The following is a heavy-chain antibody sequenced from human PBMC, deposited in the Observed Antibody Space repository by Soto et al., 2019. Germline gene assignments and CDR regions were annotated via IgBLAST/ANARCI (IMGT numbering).Heavy chain of an antibody. CDR1: GGSISNFY. CDR3: ARAPMVLSRSYFDS. V-gene: IGHV4-59*01. Sequence: SETLSLTXTVSGGSISNFYWSWIRQPPGKGLEWIGYISYSGNTNYNPSLKSRVSISVDTSKNQLSLNLTSVTAADTAVYYCARAPMVLSRSYFDSWGQGTPVTVSS. CDR2: ISYSGNT. J-gene: IGHJ4*02. D-gene: IGHD2-8*01.